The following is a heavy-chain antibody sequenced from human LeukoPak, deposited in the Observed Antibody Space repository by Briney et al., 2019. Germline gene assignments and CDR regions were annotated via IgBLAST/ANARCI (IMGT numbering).Heavy chain of an antibody. CDR3: ATGRRELLGVDY. V-gene: IGHV4-38-2*01. CDR2: IYHSGSA. J-gene: IGHJ4*02. CDR1: GYSISSSNW. Sequence: SDTLSLTCAVSGYSISSSNWWGWIRQPPGKGMDWIGTIYHSGSAHYNPSLKSRVTISVDTSKNQFSLELSSVTAADTAVYYCATGRRELLGVDYWGQGTLVTVSS. D-gene: IGHD1-7*01.